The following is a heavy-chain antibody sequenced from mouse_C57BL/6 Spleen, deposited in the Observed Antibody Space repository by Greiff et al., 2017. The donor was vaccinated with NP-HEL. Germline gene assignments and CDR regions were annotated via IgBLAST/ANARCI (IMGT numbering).Heavy chain of an antibody. J-gene: IGHJ3*01. CDR3: RLTISHDNSESILNLQMNALMAEYSATYYCASPPLYYGSSPFAY. V-gene: IGHV7-3*01. CDR1: GFTFTDYY. D-gene: IGHD1-1*01. Sequence: EVMLVESGGGLVQPGGSLSLSCAASGFTFTDYYMSWVRQPPGKALEWLGFIRNKANGYTTEYSASVKGRFTISRDNSQSILYLQMNALRAEYSAVCKCRLTISHDNSESILNLQMNALMAEYSATYYCASPPLYYGSSPFAYWGQGTLVTVSA. CDR2: IRNKANGYTT.